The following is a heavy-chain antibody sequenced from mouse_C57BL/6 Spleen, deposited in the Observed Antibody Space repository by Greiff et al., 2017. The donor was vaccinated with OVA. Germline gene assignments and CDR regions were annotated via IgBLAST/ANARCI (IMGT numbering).Heavy chain of an antibody. V-gene: IGHV5-4*03. CDR1: GFTFSSYA. CDR3: ARGGYYFDD. Sequence: EVMLVESGGGLVKPGGSLKLSCAASGFTFSSYAMSWVRQTPEKRLEWVATISDGGSYTYYPDNVKGRFTISRDNAKNNLYLQMSHLKSEDTAMYYCARGGYYFDDWGQGTTLTVSS. CDR2: ISDGGSYT. J-gene: IGHJ2*01.